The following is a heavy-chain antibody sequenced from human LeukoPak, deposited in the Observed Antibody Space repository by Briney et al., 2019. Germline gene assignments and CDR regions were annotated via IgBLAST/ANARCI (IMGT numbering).Heavy chain of an antibody. CDR1: GFIFSTHG. V-gene: IGHV3-23*01. Sequence: GGSLRLSCAASGFIFSTHGMNWVRQAPGKGLEWVSGITGDGRTYNADSVKGRFTISRDNSKNTLYLQMNSLRAEDTAVYYCAKTLGPYYDSSGGYFDYWGQGTLVTVSS. J-gene: IGHJ4*02. CDR2: ITGDGRT. CDR3: AKTLGPYYDSSGGYFDY. D-gene: IGHD3-22*01.